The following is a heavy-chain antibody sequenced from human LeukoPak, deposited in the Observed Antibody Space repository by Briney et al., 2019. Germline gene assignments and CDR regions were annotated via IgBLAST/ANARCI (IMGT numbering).Heavy chain of an antibody. D-gene: IGHD3-22*01. J-gene: IGHJ4*02. V-gene: IGHV4-34*01. CDR1: GGSFSGNY. CDR2: IDHSGRT. CDR3: ARVGLNYDSSGYYWTYFDY. Sequence: PSETLSLTCAVYGGSFSGNYWSWIRQPPGKGLEWIGEIDHSGRTRYNPSLKSRVTISVDTSKNQFSLKLSSVTAADTAVYYCARVGLNYDSSGYYWTYFDYWGQGTLVTVSS.